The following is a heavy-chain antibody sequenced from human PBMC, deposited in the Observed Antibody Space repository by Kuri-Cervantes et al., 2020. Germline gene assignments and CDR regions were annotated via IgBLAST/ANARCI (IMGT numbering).Heavy chain of an antibody. CDR2: ISYDGSNK. CDR3: AKKLHTPQGNYYGSGSYFSPLDY. V-gene: IGHV3-30*18. CDR1: GFTFSSYG. J-gene: IGHJ4*02. Sequence: GGSLRLSCAASGFTFSSYGMHWVRQAPGKGLEWVAVISYDGSNKYYADSVKGRFTISRDNSKNTLYLQMNSLRAEDTAVYYCAKKLHTPQGNYYGSGSYFSPLDYWGQGTLVTVSS. D-gene: IGHD3-10*01.